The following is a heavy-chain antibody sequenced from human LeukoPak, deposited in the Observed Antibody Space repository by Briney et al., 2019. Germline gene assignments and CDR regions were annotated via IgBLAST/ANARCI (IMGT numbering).Heavy chain of an antibody. CDR1: GGSISSYY. CDR3: ARIYCSSTSCYYFDY. V-gene: IGHV4-4*07. J-gene: IGHJ4*02. CDR2: IYTSGNT. D-gene: IGHD2-2*01. Sequence: SETLSLTCTVSGGSISSYYWSWIRQPAGKGLEWIGRIYTSGNTNYNPSLKSRVTISVDTSKNQFSLKLSSVTAADTAVYYCARIYCSSTSCYYFDYWGQGTLVTVSS.